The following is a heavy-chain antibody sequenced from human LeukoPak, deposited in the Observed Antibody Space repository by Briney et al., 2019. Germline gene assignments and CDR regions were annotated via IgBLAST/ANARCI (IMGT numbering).Heavy chain of an antibody. Sequence: PGGSLRLSCAASGFTFSSYTLNWVRQTPGKGLEWVSYITSGGSTVYYADSVKGRFTISRDNAKNSLYLQMNSLRAEDMAVYYCARGAGVPYYFDYWGQGTLVTVSS. CDR3: ARGAGVPYYFDY. D-gene: IGHD3-16*01. CDR2: ITSGGSTV. CDR1: GFTFSSYT. J-gene: IGHJ4*02. V-gene: IGHV3-48*01.